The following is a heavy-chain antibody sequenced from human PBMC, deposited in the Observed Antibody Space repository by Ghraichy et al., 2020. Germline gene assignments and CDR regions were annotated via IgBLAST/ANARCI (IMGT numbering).Heavy chain of an antibody. CDR2: ISGSAYST. V-gene: IGHV3-23*01. CDR3: AKGSPNYGSKYAFEV. D-gene: IGHD3-10*01. J-gene: IGHJ4*02. CDR1: GFRFSNYA. Sequence: SCAASGFRFSNYAISWVRQAPGKGLEWVSSISGSAYSTYYADSVKGRFIISRDNSSNRLFLQMNSLRVEDTAVYYCAKGSPNYGSKYAFEVWGQGTLVTVSS.